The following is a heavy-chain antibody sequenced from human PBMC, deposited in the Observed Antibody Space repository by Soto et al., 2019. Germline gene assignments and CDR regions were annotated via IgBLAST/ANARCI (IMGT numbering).Heavy chain of an antibody. CDR1: GFTFSSYG. V-gene: IGHV3-33*01. CDR2: IWFDGSNK. Sequence: QVQLVESGGGVVQPGRSLRLSCAASGFTFSSYGMHWVRQAPGKGLEWVAVIWFDGSNKFYADSVKGRFTISRDNSKNTVSLQMNSLRYEDSAAYYCATTCPYWGQGTLVTVSS. D-gene: IGHD2-2*01. CDR3: ATTCPY. J-gene: IGHJ4*02.